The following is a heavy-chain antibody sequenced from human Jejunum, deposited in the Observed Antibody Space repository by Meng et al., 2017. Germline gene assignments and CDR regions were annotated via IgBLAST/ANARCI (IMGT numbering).Heavy chain of an antibody. CDR2: IYPGDSDT. CDR3: ARRGVHDYGDYHLDY. V-gene: IGHV5-51*01. CDR1: GYSFTSYW. Sequence: GESLKISCKGSGYSFTSYWIGWVRQMPGKGLEWMGIIYPGDSDTRNSPSFQGQVTISADKSISTAYLQWSSLKASDTAMYYCARRGVHDYGDYHLDYWGQGTLVTVSS. J-gene: IGHJ4*02. D-gene: IGHD4-17*01.